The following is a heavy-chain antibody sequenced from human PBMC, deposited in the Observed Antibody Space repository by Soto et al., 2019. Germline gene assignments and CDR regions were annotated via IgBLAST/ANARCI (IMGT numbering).Heavy chain of an antibody. D-gene: IGHD3-10*01. V-gene: IGHV4-39*01. CDR2: IYYSGST. J-gene: IGHJ6*02. Sequence: SETLSLTCTVSGGSISSSSYYWGWIRQPPGKGLEWIGSIYYSGSTYYNPSLKSRVTISVDTSKNQFSLKLSSVTAADTAVYYCARQTGGLLWFGESYGMDVWGQGTTVTVSS. CDR1: GGSISSSSYY. CDR3: ARQTGGLLWFGESYGMDV.